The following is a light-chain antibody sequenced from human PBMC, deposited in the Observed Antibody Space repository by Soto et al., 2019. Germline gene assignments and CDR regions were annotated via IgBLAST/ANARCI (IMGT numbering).Light chain of an antibody. Sequence: SVLTQPPSASGTAGQVVTISCSGSSSNIGGTNYAYWYQQPPGAAPKLLMHSNNLRPSGVPERISGSKSGTSASLAISGLRSEDEAVYYCASWDDRLGAVIFGGGTKVTVL. CDR1: SSNIGGTNY. V-gene: IGLV1-47*02. CDR2: SNN. J-gene: IGLJ2*01. CDR3: ASWDDRLGAVI.